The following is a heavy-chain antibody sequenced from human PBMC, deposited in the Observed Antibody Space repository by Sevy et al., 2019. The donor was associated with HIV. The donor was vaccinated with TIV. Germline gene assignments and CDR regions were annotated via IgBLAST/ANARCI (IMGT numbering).Heavy chain of an antibody. Sequence: GGSLRLSCAASGFTFAKYSMSWVRQAPGKGLEWVSNFSFGCGRINYADSVKGRFTISRNDCKNTLFLQMNSLRAEDTATYFCAREGCTQPHDYWGQGTLVTVSS. V-gene: IGHV3-23*01. J-gene: IGHJ4*02. D-gene: IGHD2-8*01. CDR1: GFTFAKYS. CDR2: FSFGCGRI. CDR3: AREGCTQPHDY.